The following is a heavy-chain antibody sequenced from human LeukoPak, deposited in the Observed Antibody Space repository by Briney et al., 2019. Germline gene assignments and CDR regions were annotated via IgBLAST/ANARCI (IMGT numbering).Heavy chain of an antibody. J-gene: IGHJ5*02. CDR3: ARDRPYDFWSGYYTGVIGFDP. Sequence: SETLSLTCTVSGGSINNYYWSWIRQPPGKGLEWIGYIYYSGSTNYNPSLKSRVTISVDTSKNQFSLKLSSVTAADTAVYYCARDRPYDFWSGYYTGVIGFDPWGQGTLVTVSS. D-gene: IGHD3-3*01. V-gene: IGHV4-59*01. CDR1: GGSINNYY. CDR2: IYYSGST.